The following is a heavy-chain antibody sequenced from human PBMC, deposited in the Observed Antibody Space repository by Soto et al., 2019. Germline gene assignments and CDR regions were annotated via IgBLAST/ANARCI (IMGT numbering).Heavy chain of an antibody. CDR1: GYTFTNYY. V-gene: IGHV1-46*01. CDR3: ARRDYDGFDV. Sequence: QVQLVQSGAEVKKPGASVKVSCKASGYTFTNYYMHWVRQAPGQGLEWMGIINPSGGSTNFAQKFQGRVTVTRDTSTSTVYMELSSLRSEDTAVYYCARRDYDGFDVWGQGTMITVSS. J-gene: IGHJ3*01. CDR2: INPSGGST. D-gene: IGHD3-22*01.